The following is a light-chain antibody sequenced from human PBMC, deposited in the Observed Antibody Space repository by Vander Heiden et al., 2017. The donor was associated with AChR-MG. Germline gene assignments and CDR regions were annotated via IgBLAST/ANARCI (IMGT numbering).Light chain of an antibody. J-gene: IGLJ3*02. V-gene: IGLV1-40*01. CDR1: SSNIGARYD. CDR3: QSYDSSLSGWV. Sequence: QSVLTQPPSVSGAPGQRVTISCTGSSSNIGARYDVHWYQQLPGTAPNLLIYGNSNRPSGVPDRFSGSKSGTSASLAITGLHAEDEADYYCQSYDSSLSGWVFGGGTKLTVL. CDR2: GNS.